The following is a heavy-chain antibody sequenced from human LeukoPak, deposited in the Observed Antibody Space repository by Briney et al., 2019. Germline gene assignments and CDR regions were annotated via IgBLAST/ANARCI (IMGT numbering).Heavy chain of an antibody. CDR1: GYTFIGYY. V-gene: IGHV1-2*02. CDR3: ATGRIQSPSSPDY. CDR2: INPKSGGT. Sequence: ASVKVSCKASGYTFIGYYMHWVRQAPGQGLEWMGWINPKSGGTSYAQKFQDRVTMTRDTSISTAYMELSRLRSDDTAVYFCATGRIQSPSSPDYWGQGTLVTVSS. D-gene: IGHD5-18*01. J-gene: IGHJ4*02.